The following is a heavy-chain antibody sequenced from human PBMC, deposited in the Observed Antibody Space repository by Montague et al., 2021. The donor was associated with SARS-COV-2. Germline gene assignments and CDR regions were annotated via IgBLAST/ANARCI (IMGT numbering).Heavy chain of an antibody. V-gene: IGHV3-30*04. D-gene: IGHD3-10*01. J-gene: IGHJ4*02. CDR1: GFTFSSYA. CDR3: ASLPICFGEFRDFDY. CDR2: ITYDGSNK. Sequence: SLRLSCAASGFTFSSYAMHWVRQAPGKGLEWVAIITYDGSNKYYADSVKGRFTISRDNSKNTLYLQMNSLRAEDTAVYYCASLPICFGEFRDFDYWGQGTLVTVSS.